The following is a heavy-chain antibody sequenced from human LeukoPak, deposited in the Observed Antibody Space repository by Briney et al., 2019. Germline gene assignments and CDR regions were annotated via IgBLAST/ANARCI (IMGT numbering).Heavy chain of an antibody. CDR1: GYTFSDFG. J-gene: IGHJ4*02. Sequence: ASVKVSCKASGYTFSDFGISWVRQAPGQGLEWMGWISTYNGNTNYAQKLQGRVAINKDTSTSTAYMELRSLRSADTAVYYCARDCDRSGYYCYWGQGTLVTVSS. V-gene: IGHV1-18*01. CDR2: ISTYNGNT. CDR3: ARDCDRSGYYCY. D-gene: IGHD3-22*01.